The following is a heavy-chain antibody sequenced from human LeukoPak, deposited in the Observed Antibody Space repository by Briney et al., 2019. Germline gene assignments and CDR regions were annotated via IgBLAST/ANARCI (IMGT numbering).Heavy chain of an antibody. CDR1: GYTFTGYH. J-gene: IGHJ4*02. D-gene: IGHD2-2*01. CDR3: ARDYCSITSCLFGY. V-gene: IGHV1-2*06. CDR2: INPNSGDT. Sequence: ASVKVSCKASGYTFTGYHMHWVRQAPGQGLEWMGRINPNSGDTNYAQKFQGRVTMTSDTSISKAYMELCRLTSDDTAVYYCARDYCSITSCLFGYWGQGTLVTVSS.